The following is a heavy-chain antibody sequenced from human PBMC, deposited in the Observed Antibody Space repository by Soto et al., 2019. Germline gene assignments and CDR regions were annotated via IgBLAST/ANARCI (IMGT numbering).Heavy chain of an antibody. J-gene: IGHJ5*02. D-gene: IGHD3-10*01. CDR1: GGSISSGGYY. Sequence: SETLSLTCTVSGGSISSGGYYWSWIRQHPGKGLEWIGYIHYSGITYYNPSLKSRLTISVDTSKNQFSLKLSSVTAADTAVYYCARVPRSYYGSETNWFDPWGQGTLVTVSS. CDR3: ARVPRSYYGSETNWFDP. V-gene: IGHV4-31*03. CDR2: IHYSGIT.